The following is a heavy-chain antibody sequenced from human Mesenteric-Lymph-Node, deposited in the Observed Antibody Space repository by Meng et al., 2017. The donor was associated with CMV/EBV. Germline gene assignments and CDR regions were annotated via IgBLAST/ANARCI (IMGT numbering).Heavy chain of an antibody. CDR1: GFSLSNARMG. CDR3: AHRRDTSSWYVFDY. D-gene: IGHD6-13*01. V-gene: IGHV2-26*01. J-gene: IGHJ4*02. Sequence: SGFSLSNARMGVSWIRQPPGKALEWLAHIFSNDEKSYSTSLKSRLTISKDTSKSQVVLTMTNMDPVDTATYYCAHRRDTSSWYVFDYWGQGTLVTVSS. CDR2: IFSNDEK.